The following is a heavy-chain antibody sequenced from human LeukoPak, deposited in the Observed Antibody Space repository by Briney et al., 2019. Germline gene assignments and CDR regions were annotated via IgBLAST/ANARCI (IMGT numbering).Heavy chain of an antibody. D-gene: IGHD2-8*02. CDR2: IFYSGST. V-gene: IGHV4-59*08. Sequence: PSETLSFTCTVSGGSISNYYWSWIRPPPGEALEYIRNIFYSGSTTYNPSLKSRVTISIDTSKNPFSLKLSSVTAADTALYYCARHRSGGYEVDCWGQGTLVTVSS. J-gene: IGHJ4*02. CDR3: ARHRSGGYEVDC. CDR1: GGSISNYY.